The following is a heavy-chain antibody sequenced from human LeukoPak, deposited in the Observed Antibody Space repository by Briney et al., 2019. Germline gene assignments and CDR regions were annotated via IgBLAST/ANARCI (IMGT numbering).Heavy chain of an antibody. Sequence: GGSLSLSCAASGFTFSSYAMHWVRQAPGKGLEWVAVISYDGSNKYYADSVKGRFTISRDNSKNTLYLQMNSLRAEDTAVYYCARENRLDGGNSVDYWGQGTLVTVSS. CDR2: ISYDGSNK. CDR3: ARENRLDGGNSVDY. D-gene: IGHD4-23*01. CDR1: GFTFSSYA. J-gene: IGHJ4*02. V-gene: IGHV3-30-3*01.